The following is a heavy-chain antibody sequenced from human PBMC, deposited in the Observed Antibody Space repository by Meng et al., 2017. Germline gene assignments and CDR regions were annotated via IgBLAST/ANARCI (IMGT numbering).Heavy chain of an antibody. D-gene: IGHD5-12*01. J-gene: IGHJ4*02. Sequence: GESLKISCAASGFTFSNAWMSWVRQAPGKGLEWVGRIKSKTDGGTTDYAAPVKGRFTISRDDSKNTLYLPMNSLKTEDTAVYYCTTSIVATIGGGYWGQGNLVTVCS. CDR2: IKSKTDGGTT. CDR3: TTSIVATIGGGY. CDR1: GFTFSNAW. V-gene: IGHV3-15*01.